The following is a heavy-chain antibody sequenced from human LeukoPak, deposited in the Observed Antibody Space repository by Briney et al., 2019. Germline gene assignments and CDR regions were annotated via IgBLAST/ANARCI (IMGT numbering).Heavy chain of an antibody. J-gene: IGHJ5*02. CDR1: GFTFSSFW. V-gene: IGHV3-74*01. Sequence: PGGSLRLSCAASGFTFSSFWMHWVRQAPGKGLVWVSRINSDGSSTNYADSVKGRFTISRDNAKNTLYLQMNSLRAEDTSVYYCVRARGSCSGTSCYNWFDPWGQGTLVTVSS. CDR3: VRARGSCSGTSCYNWFDP. CDR2: INSDGSST. D-gene: IGHD2-2*01.